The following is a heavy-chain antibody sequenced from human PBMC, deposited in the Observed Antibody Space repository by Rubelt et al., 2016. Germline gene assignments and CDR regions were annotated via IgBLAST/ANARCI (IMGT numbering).Heavy chain of an antibody. D-gene: IGHD6-19*01. Sequence: QSGAEVKKPGASVKVSCKASGYTFTSYGISWVRQAPGQGLEWMGWISAYNGNTNYAQKLQGRVTMTTDTSTSTAYMELRSLRSEDTAVYYCARDGHIYLDTVAGTSYYYYGMDVWGQGTTVTVSS. J-gene: IGHJ6*02. CDR2: ISAYNGNT. V-gene: IGHV1-18*01. CDR1: GYTFTSYG. CDR3: ARDGHIYLDTVAGTSYYYYGMDV.